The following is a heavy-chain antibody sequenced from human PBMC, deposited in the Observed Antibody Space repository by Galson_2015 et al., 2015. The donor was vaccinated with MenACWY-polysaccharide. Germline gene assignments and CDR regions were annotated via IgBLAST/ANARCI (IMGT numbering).Heavy chain of an antibody. CDR2: ISSSSTYR. CDR1: GFTFGSYG. Sequence: SLRLSCAASGFTFGSYGMNWVRQAPGKGLEWVSSISSSSTYRHYADSVKGRFTISRDNAKNSLYLHINSLRAEDTAVYYCARDFDYYDSSGSSHWGQGTLVTVSS. V-gene: IGHV3-21*01. D-gene: IGHD3-22*01. J-gene: IGHJ4*02. CDR3: ARDFDYYDSSGSSH.